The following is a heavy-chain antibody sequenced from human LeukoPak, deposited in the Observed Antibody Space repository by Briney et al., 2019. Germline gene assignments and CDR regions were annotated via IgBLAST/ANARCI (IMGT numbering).Heavy chain of an antibody. CDR2: IKSKTDGGTT. J-gene: IGHJ4*02. CDR1: GFTFSNAW. Sequence: GESLKISCAASGFTFSNAWMSWVRQAPGKGLEWVGRIKSKTDGGTTDYAAPVKGRFTISRDDSKNTLYLQMNSLKTEDTAVYYCTTAPPYDSSGYPFDYWGQGTLVTVSS. CDR3: TTAPPYDSSGYPFDY. V-gene: IGHV3-15*01. D-gene: IGHD3-22*01.